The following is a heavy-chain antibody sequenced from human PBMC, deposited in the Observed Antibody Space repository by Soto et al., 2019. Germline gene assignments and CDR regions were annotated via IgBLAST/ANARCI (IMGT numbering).Heavy chain of an antibody. J-gene: IGHJ5*02. CDR2: IYHSGST. CDR1: GGSISSSNW. V-gene: IGHV4-4*02. CDR3: ARDKEGYCSSTSCYNWFDP. D-gene: IGHD2-2*01. Sequence: LSLTCAVSGGSISSSNWWSWVRQPPGKGLEWIGEIYHSGSTNYNPSLKSRVTISVDKSKNQFSLKLSSVTAADTAVYYCARDKEGYCSSTSCYNWFDPWGQGTLVTVSS.